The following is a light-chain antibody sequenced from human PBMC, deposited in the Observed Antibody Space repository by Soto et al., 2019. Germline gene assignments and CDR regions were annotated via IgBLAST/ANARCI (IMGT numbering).Light chain of an antibody. CDR1: QGVTSW. J-gene: IGKJ3*01. Sequence: DIQMTQSPSAVSASVGDRGTITCRASQGVTSWLAWYPQKPGKAPNLLIYATSNLQSGGPSRFSGSGSGTDFTLTISSLHPEDFATDYCQQTHTFPLTFGPGTKVDIK. CDR2: ATS. CDR3: QQTHTFPLT. V-gene: IGKV1-12*01.